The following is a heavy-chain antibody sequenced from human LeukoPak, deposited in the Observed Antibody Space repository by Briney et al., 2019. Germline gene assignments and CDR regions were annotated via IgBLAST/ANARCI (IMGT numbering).Heavy chain of an antibody. CDR3: AELDSSSPRN. CDR1: GFTFSSYW. D-gene: IGHD6-13*01. J-gene: IGHJ4*02. V-gene: IGHV3-74*01. Sequence: GGSLRLSCAASGFTFSSYWMHWVRQAPGKGLVWVSRINLDGIRTYYADSVKGRFTISRDNAKNSLFLQVNSLRAEDTAVYYCAELDSSSPRNWGQGTLVTVSS. CDR2: INLDGIRT.